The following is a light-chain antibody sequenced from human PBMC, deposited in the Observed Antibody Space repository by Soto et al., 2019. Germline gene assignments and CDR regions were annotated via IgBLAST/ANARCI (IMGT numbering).Light chain of an antibody. CDR1: QSVSTS. CDR2: DAS. Sequence: DILLTQSPATLSLSPGDRAPLSCRASQSVSTSLAWYQQTPGQAPRLLIYDASHRATGIPARFSGSGSGTDFTLTISNLEPADFALYYCQQRSDWPPSITFGQGTRLEIK. V-gene: IGKV3-11*01. J-gene: IGKJ5*01. CDR3: QQRSDWPPSIT.